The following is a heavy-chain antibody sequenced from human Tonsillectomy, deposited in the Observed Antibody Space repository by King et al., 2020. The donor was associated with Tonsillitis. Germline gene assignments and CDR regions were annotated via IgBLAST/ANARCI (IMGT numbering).Heavy chain of an antibody. Sequence: VQLVESGGGLVQPGGSLRLSCAASGFTVSSNYMSWVRQAPGKGLEWVSVIYSDAGTYYADSVKGRFTISRHNSKNTLYLQMSSLRTEDTAMYYCAIISRSSSPYYYYAMDVWGQGTKVTVSS. CDR1: GFTVSSNY. CDR3: AIISRSSSPYYYYAMDV. D-gene: IGHD3-10*01. J-gene: IGHJ6*02. V-gene: IGHV3-53*04. CDR2: IYSDAGT.